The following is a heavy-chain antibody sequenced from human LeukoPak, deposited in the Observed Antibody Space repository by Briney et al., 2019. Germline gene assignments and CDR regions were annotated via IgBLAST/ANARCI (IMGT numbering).Heavy chain of an antibody. V-gene: IGHV4-61*01. CDR2: IYYSGST. D-gene: IGHD3-3*01. CDR1: GGSVSSGSYY. CDR3: ARGDDFWSGYYQPYYYGMDV. Sequence: SETLSLTCTVSGGSVSSGSYYWSWIRQPPGKGLEWIGYIYYSGSTNYNPSLKSRVTIPVDTSKNQFSLKLSSVTAADTAVYYCARGDDFWSGYYQPYYYGMDVWGQGTTVTVSS. J-gene: IGHJ6*02.